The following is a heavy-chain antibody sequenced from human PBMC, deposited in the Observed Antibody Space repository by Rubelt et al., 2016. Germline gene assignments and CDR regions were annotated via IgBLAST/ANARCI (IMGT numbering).Heavy chain of an antibody. CDR2: INPTSGGT. V-gene: IGHV1-2*02. D-gene: IGHD2-2*01. CDR3: ARVDSTSWAFDY. J-gene: IGHJ4*02. Sequence: GQGLEWMGWINPTSGGTNYAQKFQGRVTMTRDTSISTAYMELSRLRSDDTAVYYCARVDSTSWAFDYWGQGTLVTVSS.